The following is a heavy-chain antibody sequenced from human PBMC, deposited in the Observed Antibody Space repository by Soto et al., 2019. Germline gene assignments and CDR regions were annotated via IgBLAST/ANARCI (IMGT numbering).Heavy chain of an antibody. CDR3: ARGGDGYNPVDY. D-gene: IGHD5-12*01. Sequence: SETLSLTCTVSGGSISTGGYYWNWIRQHPGKGLEWIGYFYYSGSTYYNPSLKSRVTISVDTSKNQFSLKLSSVTAADTAVYYCARGGDGYNPVDYWGQGTLVTVSS. CDR2: FYYSGST. J-gene: IGHJ4*02. V-gene: IGHV4-30-4*08. CDR1: GGSISTGGYY.